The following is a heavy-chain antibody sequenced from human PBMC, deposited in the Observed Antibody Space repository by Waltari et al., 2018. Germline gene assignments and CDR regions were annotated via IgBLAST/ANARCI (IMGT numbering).Heavy chain of an antibody. J-gene: IGHJ4*02. CDR3: AREKGGRDGYNLNRAFDY. D-gene: IGHD5-12*01. CDR1: GGTFSSYA. V-gene: IGHV1-69*14. Sequence: QVQLVQSGAEVKKPGSSVKVSCKASGGTFSSYAISWVRQAPGQGLEWMGGIIPIFGTANYAQKFQGRVTITADKSTSTAYMELSSLRSEDTAVYYCAREKGGRDGYNLNRAFDYWGQGTLVTVSS. CDR2: IIPIFGTA.